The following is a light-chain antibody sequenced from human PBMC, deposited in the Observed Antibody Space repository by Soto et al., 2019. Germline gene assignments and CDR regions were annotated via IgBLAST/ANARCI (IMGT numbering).Light chain of an antibody. Sequence: QSVLTQPASVSGSPGQSITISCTGTRSDVGGYNYVSWYQQHPGKAPKLMIYEVSNRPSGVSNRFSGSKSGNTASLTISGLQAEDEADYYCSSYTSNSTLVLFGGGTKLTVL. CDR1: RSDVGGYNY. CDR2: EVS. V-gene: IGLV2-14*01. J-gene: IGLJ2*01. CDR3: SSYTSNSTLVL.